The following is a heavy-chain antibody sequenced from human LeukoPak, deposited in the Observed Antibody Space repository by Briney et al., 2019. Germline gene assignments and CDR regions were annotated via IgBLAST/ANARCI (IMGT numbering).Heavy chain of an antibody. CDR1: GFTFSSYW. J-gene: IGHJ4*02. D-gene: IGHD5-18*01. CDR2: IKKGGSEK. Sequence: GGSLRLSCAASGFTFSSYWMSWVRQAPGKGLEWVANIKKGGSEKYYVDSVKGRFTISRDNAKTALYLQMNSLRAEDTAVYYCARDLSGVTGYTYGRGIDYWGQGTLVTVSS. CDR3: ARDLSGVTGYTYGRGIDY. V-gene: IGHV3-7*01.